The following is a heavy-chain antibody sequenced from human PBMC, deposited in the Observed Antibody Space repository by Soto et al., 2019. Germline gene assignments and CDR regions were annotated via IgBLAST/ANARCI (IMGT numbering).Heavy chain of an antibody. V-gene: IGHV4-34*01. Sequence: SETLSLTCAVYGGSFSGYYWTWIRQPPGTGLEWIGEINHSGSTNYNPSLKSRVTISVDTSKNQFSLKLTSVTAADTAVYYCAREKITALLAYWGKGTLVPVTP. D-gene: IGHD3-10*01. CDR3: AREKITALLAY. CDR2: INHSGST. CDR1: GGSFSGYY. J-gene: IGHJ4*02.